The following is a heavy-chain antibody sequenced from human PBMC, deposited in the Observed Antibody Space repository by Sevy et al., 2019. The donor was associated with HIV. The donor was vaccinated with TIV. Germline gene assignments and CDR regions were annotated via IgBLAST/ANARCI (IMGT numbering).Heavy chain of an antibody. CDR2: ISGSGGST. D-gene: IGHD4-17*01. V-gene: IGHV3-23*01. Sequence: GGSLRLSCAASGFTFSSYAMSWVRQAPGKGLEWVSAISGSGGSTYYADSVKGRFTISRDNSKNTLYMQMNSLRAEDTDVYYCAKDLARLDDYGDYDLYFFFDYWGQGTLVTVSS. J-gene: IGHJ4*02. CDR1: GFTFSSYA. CDR3: AKDLARLDDYGDYDLYFFFDY.